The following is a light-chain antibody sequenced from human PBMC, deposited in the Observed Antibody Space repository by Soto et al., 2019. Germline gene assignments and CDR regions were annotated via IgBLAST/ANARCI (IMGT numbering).Light chain of an antibody. CDR1: QTISSSY. Sequence: EIVLTQSPGTLSLSPGERATLSCRASQTISSSYLAWYQQKPGQAPRLLIYHSSSRATAIPDRFSGSGSGTDFTLTISRLEPEDFAVYYCQQYGRQYTFGQGTKLEIK. CDR3: QQYGRQYT. CDR2: HSS. V-gene: IGKV3-20*01. J-gene: IGKJ2*01.